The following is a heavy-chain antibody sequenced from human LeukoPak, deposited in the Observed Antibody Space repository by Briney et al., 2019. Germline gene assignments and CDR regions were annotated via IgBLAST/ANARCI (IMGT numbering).Heavy chain of an antibody. V-gene: IGHV3-48*03. CDR2: IKHDGSLK. CDR3: VRRFRD. CDR1: GLPFSGFE. J-gene: IGHJ4*02. D-gene: IGHD5-24*01. Sequence: LPGGSLRLSCVGSGLPFSGFELNWVRQAPGKGLEWVSYIKHDGSLKTYADSVKGRFTISRDDTRNSLSLQMNSLRPEDTAVYYCVRRFRDWGQGILVTVSA.